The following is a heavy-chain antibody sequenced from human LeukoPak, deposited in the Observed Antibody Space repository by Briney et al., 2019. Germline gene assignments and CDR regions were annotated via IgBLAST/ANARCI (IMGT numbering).Heavy chain of an antibody. D-gene: IGHD5-18*01. CDR2: INHSGST. J-gene: IGHJ6*03. V-gene: IGHV4-34*01. CDR3: ARVYSYGYDPYYYYYMDV. Sequence: SETLSLTCAVYGGSFSGYYWSWIRQPPGKGLEWIGEINHSGSTNYNPSLKSRVTISVDTSKNQFSLKPSSVTAADTAVYYCARVYSYGYDPYYYYYMDVWGKGTTVTVSS. CDR1: GGSFSGYY.